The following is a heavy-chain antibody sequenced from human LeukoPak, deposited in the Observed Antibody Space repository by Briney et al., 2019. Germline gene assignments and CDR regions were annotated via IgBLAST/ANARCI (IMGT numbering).Heavy chain of an antibody. Sequence: PSETLSLTCTVSGGSISSSSYNWGWIRQPPGKGLEWIGSIYYSGSTYYNPSLKGRVTISIDTSKNQFSLKLTSATAADTAVYYCARGHSSASYTYYYYYMDVWGKGTTVTVSS. V-gene: IGHV4-39*07. CDR1: GGSISSSSYN. J-gene: IGHJ6*03. D-gene: IGHD1-26*01. CDR3: ARGHSSASYTYYYYYMDV. CDR2: IYYSGST.